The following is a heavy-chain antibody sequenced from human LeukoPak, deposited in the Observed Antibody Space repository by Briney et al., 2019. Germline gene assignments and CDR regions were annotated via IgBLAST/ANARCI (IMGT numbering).Heavy chain of an antibody. CDR2: IYYSGST. CDR1: GGSISSYY. J-gene: IGHJ4*02. CDR3: ARDYSSRYSSGWYRGEYYFDY. Sequence: SETLSLTCTVSGGSISSYYWSWIRQPPGKGLEWIGYIYYSGSTNYNPSLKSRVTISVDTSKNQFSLKLSSVTAADTAVYYCARDYSSRYSSGWYRGEYYFDYWGQGTLVTVSS. V-gene: IGHV4-59*01. D-gene: IGHD6-19*01.